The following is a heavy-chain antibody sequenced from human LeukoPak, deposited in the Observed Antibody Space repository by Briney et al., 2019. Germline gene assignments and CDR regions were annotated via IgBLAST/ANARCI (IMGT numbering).Heavy chain of an antibody. Sequence: PGRSLRLSCVASGFTFGRYWMSWVRQAPGKGLEWVANIKQDGSEKYYVDSVKGRFTISRDNAKNSLYLQMNSLRAEDTAVYYCGRERFTYDSSGGTDWGQGTLVTVSS. J-gene: IGHJ4*02. CDR2: IKQDGSEK. V-gene: IGHV3-7*03. CDR3: GRERFTYDSSGGTD. D-gene: IGHD3-22*01. CDR1: GFTFGRYW.